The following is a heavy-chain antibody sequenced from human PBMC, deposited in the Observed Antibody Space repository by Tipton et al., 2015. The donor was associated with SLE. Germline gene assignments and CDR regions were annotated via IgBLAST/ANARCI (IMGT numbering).Heavy chain of an antibody. D-gene: IGHD4-23*01. Sequence: LRLSCTVSGGSISSSSYYWGWIRQPPGKGLEWIGSIYYSGSTYYNPSLKSRVTISVDTSKNQFSLKLSSVTAADTAMYYCARDRGYGGLGYWGQGTLVTVSS. CDR2: IYYSGST. CDR1: GGSISSSSYY. J-gene: IGHJ4*02. CDR3: ARDRGYGGLGY. V-gene: IGHV4-39*07.